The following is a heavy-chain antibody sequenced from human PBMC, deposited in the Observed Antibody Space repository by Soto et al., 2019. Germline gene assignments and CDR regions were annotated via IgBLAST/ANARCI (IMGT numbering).Heavy chain of an antibody. Sequence: PSETLSLTCAVYGGSFSGYYWSWIRQPPGKGLEWIGEINHSGSTNYNPSLKSRVTISVDTSKNQFSLKLSSVTAADTAVYYCARGLVRGGFDPWGQGTLVTVSS. CDR3: ARGLVRGGFDP. V-gene: IGHV4-34*01. D-gene: IGHD2-15*01. CDR2: INHSGST. J-gene: IGHJ5*02. CDR1: GGSFSGYY.